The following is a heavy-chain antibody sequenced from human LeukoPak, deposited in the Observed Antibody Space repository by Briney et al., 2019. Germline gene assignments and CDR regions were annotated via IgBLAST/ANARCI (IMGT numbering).Heavy chain of an antibody. CDR1: GFTFSTYW. CDR3: ARDYGDAFDL. D-gene: IGHD3-16*01. CDR2: LSPDGSSS. J-gene: IGHJ3*01. V-gene: IGHV3-74*01. Sequence: PGGSLRLSCAASGFTFSTYWMHWVRQAPGKGLVWVSRLSPDGSSSIYADSVKGRFTVSRDNAKNTLYLQMNSLRAEDTAVYSCARDYGDAFDLWGQGTMVTVSS.